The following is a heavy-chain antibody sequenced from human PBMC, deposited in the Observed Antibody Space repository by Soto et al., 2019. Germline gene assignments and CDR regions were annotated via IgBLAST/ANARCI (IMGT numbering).Heavy chain of an antibody. CDR1: GGSFSGYY. D-gene: IGHD3-3*01. J-gene: IGHJ5*02. Sequence: SETLSLTCAVYGGSFSGYYWNWIRQPPGKGLEWIGEIDHSGYTNYNPSLKSRVTISVDTSKNQFSLRLTSVTAADTAVYYCARGRYWFDPWGKGTPVTVPS. CDR3: ARGRYWFDP. CDR2: IDHSGYT. V-gene: IGHV4-34*01.